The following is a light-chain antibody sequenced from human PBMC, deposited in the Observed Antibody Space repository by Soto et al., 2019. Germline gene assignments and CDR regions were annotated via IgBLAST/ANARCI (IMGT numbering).Light chain of an antibody. CDR2: GAS. CDR3: QQHNNWTPWT. CDR1: KSVSSN. Sequence: EIVMTQSPATLSVSPGERATLSCRASKSVSSNLAWYQQKPVQAPRLLMYGASTRATGIPDRFSGSGSGTEFTLTISSLQSEDFAVYYCQQHNNWTPWTFGQGTKVEIK. J-gene: IGKJ1*01. V-gene: IGKV3-15*01.